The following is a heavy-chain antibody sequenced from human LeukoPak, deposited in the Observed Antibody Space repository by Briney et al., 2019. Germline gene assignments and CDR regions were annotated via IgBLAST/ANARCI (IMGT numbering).Heavy chain of an antibody. CDR2: IYTSGST. V-gene: IGHV4-61*02. D-gene: IGHD6-19*01. Sequence: SQTLSLTCTVSSGSISSGSYYWSWIRQPAGKGLEWIGRIYTSGSTNYNPSLKSRVTISVDTSKNQFSLKLSSVTAADTAVYYCARDSVAGTRAGGYYYYGMDVWGQGTTVTVSS. CDR3: ARDSVAGTRAGGYYYYGMDV. J-gene: IGHJ6*02. CDR1: SGSISSGSYY.